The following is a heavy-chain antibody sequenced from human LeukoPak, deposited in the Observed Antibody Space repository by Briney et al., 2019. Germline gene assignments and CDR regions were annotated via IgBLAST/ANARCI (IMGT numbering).Heavy chain of an antibody. CDR1: GGTFSSYA. CDR3: ASRVSPGDSSSWPFDY. J-gene: IGHJ4*02. V-gene: IGHV1-69*05. CDR2: IIPIFGTA. D-gene: IGHD6-13*01. Sequence: GASVKVSCKASGGTFSSYAISWVRQAPGQGLEWMGGIIPIFGTANYAQKFQGRVTITTDESTSTAYMELSSLRSEDTAVYYCASRVSPGDSSSWPFDYWGQGTLVTVPS.